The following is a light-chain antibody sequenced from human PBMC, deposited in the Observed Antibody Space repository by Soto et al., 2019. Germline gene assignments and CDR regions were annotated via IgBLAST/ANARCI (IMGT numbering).Light chain of an antibody. J-gene: IGKJ1*01. CDR3: QQYKDWPPR. CDR1: QSVSSY. Sequence: EMVMTQSPATLSVSPGERVTLSCRASQSVSSYLAWYQQKPGQPPRLLIYVASTRAAGIPARFSGSGSGTEFTLTISSLQSEDFAVYYCQQYKDWPPRFGPGTKGEIK. CDR2: VAS. V-gene: IGKV3-15*01.